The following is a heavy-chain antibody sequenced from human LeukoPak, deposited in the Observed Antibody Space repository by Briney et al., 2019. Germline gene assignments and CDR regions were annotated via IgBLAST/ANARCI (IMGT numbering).Heavy chain of an antibody. V-gene: IGHV4-34*01. J-gene: IGHJ4*02. CDR1: GGSFSAYY. D-gene: IGHD3-10*01. Sequence: SETLSLTCAVSGGSFSAYYWTWIRQPPGKGLEWIGEINHSGSANYNPSLKSRVTISLDTSKNQFSLKLSSVTPEDTAVYYCARHYGSGSFDFDYWGQGTLVTVSS. CDR3: ARHYGSGSFDFDY. CDR2: INHSGSA.